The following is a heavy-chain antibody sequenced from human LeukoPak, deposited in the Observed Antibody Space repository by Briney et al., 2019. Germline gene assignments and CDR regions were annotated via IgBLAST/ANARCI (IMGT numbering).Heavy chain of an antibody. D-gene: IGHD3-22*01. CDR2: TYYRSKWYT. Sequence: SQTLSLTCAISGDSVSNNNAAWNWIRQSPSRGLEWLGRTYYRSKWYTDYAVSVSSRITINPDASKNQFSLQLNSVTPEDTAVYYCARDHAPLGSSGYHYHGWFDPWGQGTLVTVSS. V-gene: IGHV6-1*01. CDR3: ARDHAPLGSSGYHYHGWFDP. CDR1: GDSVSNNNAA. J-gene: IGHJ5*02.